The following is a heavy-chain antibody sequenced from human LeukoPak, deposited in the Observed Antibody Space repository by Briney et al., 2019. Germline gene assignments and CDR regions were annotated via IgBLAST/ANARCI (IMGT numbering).Heavy chain of an antibody. D-gene: IGHD3-3*01. CDR1: GGSISSYY. Sequence: PSETLSLTCTVSGGSISSYYWSWIRQPPGKGLEWIGYIYYSGSTNYNPSLKSRVTISVDTSKNQFSLKLSSVTAADTAVHYCARLYDFWSGKKTYYYYYGMDVWGQGTTVTVSS. CDR3: ARLYDFWSGKKTYYYYYGMDV. J-gene: IGHJ6*02. V-gene: IGHV4-59*08. CDR2: IYYSGST.